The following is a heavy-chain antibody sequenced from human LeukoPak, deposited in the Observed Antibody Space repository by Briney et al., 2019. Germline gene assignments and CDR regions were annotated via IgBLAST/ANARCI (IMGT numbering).Heavy chain of an antibody. CDR3: ARDSSLGV. CDR2: INPDSGGT. V-gene: IGHV1-2*02. J-gene: IGHJ6*02. D-gene: IGHD2-2*01. Sequence: ASVKVSCKASGYTFTGYYMHWVRQAPGQGLEWMGWINPDSGGTNFAQKFQGRFTMTRDTSISTAHMELSRLTSDDTAVYYCARDSSLGVWGQGTTVTVSS. CDR1: GYTFTGYY.